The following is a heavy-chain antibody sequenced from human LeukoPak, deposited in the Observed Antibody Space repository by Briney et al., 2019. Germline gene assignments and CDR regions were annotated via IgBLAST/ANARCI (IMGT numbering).Heavy chain of an antibody. Sequence: PSETLSLTCAVYGGSFSDYYWTWVRQPPGKGLEWIGEVNHCGTKRYNLSLKSRLTISIDTSKSQFSLKLSSVTAADTAKYYCARSYYYDGFDYSLGFWGQGTLVTVSS. CDR2: VNHCGTK. J-gene: IGHJ4*02. V-gene: IGHV4-34*01. CDR3: ARSYYYDGFDYSLGF. D-gene: IGHD3-10*01. CDR1: GGSFSDYY.